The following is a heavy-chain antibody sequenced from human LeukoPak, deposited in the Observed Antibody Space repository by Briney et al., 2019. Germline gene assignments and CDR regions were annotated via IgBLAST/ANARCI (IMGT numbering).Heavy chain of an antibody. J-gene: IGHJ4*02. Sequence: SETLSLTCTVSGGSISSYYWSWIRQPAGKGLEWIGRVYTSGSTNYNPSLKSRFTMSVDTSKNQLSLKLSSVTAADTAVYYCARDQTYCSSTSCPFDYWGQGTLVTVSS. CDR1: GGSISSYY. D-gene: IGHD2-2*01. V-gene: IGHV4-4*07. CDR2: VYTSGST. CDR3: ARDQTYCSSTSCPFDY.